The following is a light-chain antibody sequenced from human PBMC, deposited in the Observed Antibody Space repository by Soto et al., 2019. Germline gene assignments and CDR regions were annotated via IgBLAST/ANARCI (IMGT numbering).Light chain of an antibody. Sequence: EILLTQSPGTLSLSPGERATLSCRASQTVRNNCLAWYQQKPGQPPRLLIYGASSRATGIPDRFSGSGSGTDFILTITRLEPEDFAVYYCQQYGSSPATFGQGTKVDIK. V-gene: IGKV3-20*01. J-gene: IGKJ1*01. CDR3: QQYGSSPAT. CDR1: QTVRNNC. CDR2: GAS.